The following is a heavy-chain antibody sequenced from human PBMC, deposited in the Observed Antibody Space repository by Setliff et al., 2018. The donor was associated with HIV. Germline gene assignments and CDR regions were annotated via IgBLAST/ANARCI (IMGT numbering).Heavy chain of an antibody. Sequence: PSETLSLTCTVSGGSVTSGHYYWGWLRQAPGKGLEWIGNILDGRVTFFNPSLRGRVTISVDASKNQVSLKLRSVTAADSAVYHCARPHSGRGGGAYFDPWGQGILVTVSS. CDR1: GGSVTSGHYY. J-gene: IGHJ5*02. CDR2: ILDGRVT. V-gene: IGHV4-39*01. CDR3: ARPHSGRGGGAYFDP. D-gene: IGHD6-19*01.